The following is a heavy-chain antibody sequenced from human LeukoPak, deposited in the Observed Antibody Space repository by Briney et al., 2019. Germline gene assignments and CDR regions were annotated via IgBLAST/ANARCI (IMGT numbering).Heavy chain of an antibody. CDR3: AKDPPRGFVVVPAAKSTFDY. Sequence: SGGSLRLSCAASGFTFSSYGMHWVRQAPGKGLEWVAFIRYDESNKYYADSVKGRFTISRDNSKNTLYLQMNSLRAEDTAVYYCAKDPPRGFVVVPAAKSTFDYWGQGTLVTVSS. J-gene: IGHJ4*02. D-gene: IGHD2-2*01. V-gene: IGHV3-30*02. CDR1: GFTFSSYG. CDR2: IRYDESNK.